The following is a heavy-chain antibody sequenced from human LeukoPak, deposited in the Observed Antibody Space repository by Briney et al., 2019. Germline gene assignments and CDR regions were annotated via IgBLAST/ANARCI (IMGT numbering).Heavy chain of an antibody. CDR1: GFTFDDYA. CDR2: ISWNSGSI. J-gene: IGHJ4*02. D-gene: IGHD3-9*01. V-gene: IGHV3-9*01. CDR3: AKDILEYYDILTGYYSD. Sequence: GRSLRLSRAASGFTFDDYAMHWVRQAPGKGLEWVSGISWNSGSIGYADSVKGRFTISRDNAKNSLYLQMNSLRAEDTALYYCAKDILEYYDILTGYYSDWGQGTLVTVSS.